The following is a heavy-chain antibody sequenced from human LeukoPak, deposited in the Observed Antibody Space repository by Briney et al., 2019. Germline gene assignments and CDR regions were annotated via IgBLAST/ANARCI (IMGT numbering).Heavy chain of an antibody. CDR1: GYTFTSYG. J-gene: IGHJ4*02. CDR3: ARAQYSGFFSPGFDY. CDR2: ISAYNGNT. V-gene: IGHV1-18*01. Sequence: GASVKVSCKASGYTFTSYGISWVRQAPGQGLEWMGWISAYNGNTNYAQKFQGRVTMTRDTSTSTVYMELSSLRSEDTAVYYCARAQYSGFFSPGFDYWGQGTLVTVSS. D-gene: IGHD5-12*01.